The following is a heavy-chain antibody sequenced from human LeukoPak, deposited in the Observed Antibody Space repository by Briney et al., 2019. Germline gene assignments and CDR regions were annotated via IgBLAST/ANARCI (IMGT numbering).Heavy chain of an antibody. D-gene: IGHD5-18*01. Sequence: GGSLRLSCAASGFTFSSYGMHWVRQAPGKGLGWVAVISYDGSNKYYADSVKGRFTISRDNSKNTLYLQMNSLRAEDTAVYYCAKVGYSYAIDYWGQGTLVTVSS. CDR3: AKVGYSYAIDY. CDR1: GFTFSSYG. CDR2: ISYDGSNK. V-gene: IGHV3-30*18. J-gene: IGHJ4*02.